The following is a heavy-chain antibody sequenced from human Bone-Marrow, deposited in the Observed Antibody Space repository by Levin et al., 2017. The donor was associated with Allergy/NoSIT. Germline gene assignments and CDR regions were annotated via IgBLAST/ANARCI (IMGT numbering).Heavy chain of an antibody. V-gene: IGHV1-2*06. J-gene: IGHJ6*02. CDR3: ARDGMGTTPYGLDV. CDR2: IIPNSGDT. Sequence: GGSLRLSCKASGYTFSDYSIQWVRQAPGQGLEWMGRIIPNSGDTNYAQKFQDRVTMTRDTSINTSYMELTRLRSDDTAVYYCARDGMGTTPYGLDVWGQGTTVTVSS. D-gene: IGHD1/OR15-1a*01. CDR1: GYTFSDYS.